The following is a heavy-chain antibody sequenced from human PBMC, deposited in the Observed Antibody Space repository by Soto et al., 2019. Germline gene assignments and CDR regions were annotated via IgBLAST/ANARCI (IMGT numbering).Heavy chain of an antibody. CDR1: GYTFTSYA. J-gene: IGHJ4*02. D-gene: IGHD6-13*01. CDR3: ARGPLPFGSSCKPYFDY. Sequence: QVQLVQSGAEVKKPGASVKVSCKASGYTFTSYAMHWVRQAPGQRLEWMGWINAGNGNTKHSQKFQGRLTNTRDTSASTAYMELSSLRSEDTAVYYWARGPLPFGSSCKPYFDYWGQGTLVTVSS. CDR2: INAGNGNT. V-gene: IGHV1-3*01.